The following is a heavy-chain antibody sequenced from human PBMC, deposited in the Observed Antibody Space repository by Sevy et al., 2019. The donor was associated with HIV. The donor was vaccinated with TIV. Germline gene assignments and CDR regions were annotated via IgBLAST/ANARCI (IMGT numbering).Heavy chain of an antibody. CDR1: GYTFTGYY. Sequence: ASVKVSCKASGYTFTGYYMHWVRQAPGQGLEWMGRINPNSGGTNYAQKFQGRVTMTRDTSISTAYMELSRLRSDETAVYYCARAPEGKYCSSTSCPYGVYYYYGMDVWGQGTTVTVSS. D-gene: IGHD2-2*01. CDR3: ARAPEGKYCSSTSCPYGVYYYYGMDV. V-gene: IGHV1-2*06. CDR2: INPNSGGT. J-gene: IGHJ6*02.